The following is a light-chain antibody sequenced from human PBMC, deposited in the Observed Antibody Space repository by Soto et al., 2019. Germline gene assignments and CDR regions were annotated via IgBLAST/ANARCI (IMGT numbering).Light chain of an antibody. CDR3: QVWDSSSDHRV. V-gene: IGLV3-21*02. J-gene: IGLJ3*02. Sequence: SSELTQPPSVSVAPGQTAILTCGGNNIGSITVHWYQQKPGQAPVLVVYDDSDRPSGIPERFSGSNSGNTATLTITWVEAGDEADYYCQVWDSSSDHRVFGGGTKLTVL. CDR1: NIGSIT. CDR2: DDS.